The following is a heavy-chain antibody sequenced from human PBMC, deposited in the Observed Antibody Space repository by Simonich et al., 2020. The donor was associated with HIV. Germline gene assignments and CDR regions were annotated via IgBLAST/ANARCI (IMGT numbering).Heavy chain of an antibody. CDR2: INPKSGDT. V-gene: IGHV1-2*02. CDR1: GYTFTGYY. J-gene: IGHJ3*02. CDR3: ARDSDTTEIGLGPLKGGFDI. D-gene: IGHD1-26*01. Sequence: QEQLVQSGAEVKKPGASVKVSCKASGYTFTGYYLHWVRQAPGQGLEWMGWINPKSGDTNYAEKFQGRVTMTRDTSISKVDMELSRLRSDDTAVYYCARDSDTTEIGLGPLKGGFDIWGQGTMVTVSS.